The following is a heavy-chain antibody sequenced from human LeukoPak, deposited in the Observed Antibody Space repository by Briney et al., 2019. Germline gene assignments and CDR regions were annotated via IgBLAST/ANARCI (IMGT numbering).Heavy chain of an antibody. CDR3: AKDAQRGFDYSNSLEY. J-gene: IGHJ4*02. Sequence: PGGSVRLSCAASGFTFSHFGMQWVRQAPGKGLEWVAVIWNDGSNEYYADCVKGRFTISRDNSTNTVSLQMNSLRDEDTAVYYCAKDAQRGFDYSNSLEYWGQGTLVTVSS. D-gene: IGHD4-11*01. CDR1: GFTFSHFG. V-gene: IGHV3-33*06. CDR2: IWNDGSNE.